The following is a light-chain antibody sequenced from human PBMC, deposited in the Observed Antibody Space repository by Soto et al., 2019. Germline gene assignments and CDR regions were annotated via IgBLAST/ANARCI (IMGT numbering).Light chain of an antibody. CDR3: AAWDDSLNARGV. V-gene: IGLV1-44*01. CDR1: RSNIGRNA. J-gene: IGLJ3*02. CDR2: NDN. Sequence: QSVLTQPPSASGTPGQRVTISCSGSRSNIGRNAVSWYQQLPGTAPKLLIYNDNQRPSGVPDRFSASKSGTSASLAISGLQSEDEADYYCAAWDDSLNARGVFGGGTKLTVL.